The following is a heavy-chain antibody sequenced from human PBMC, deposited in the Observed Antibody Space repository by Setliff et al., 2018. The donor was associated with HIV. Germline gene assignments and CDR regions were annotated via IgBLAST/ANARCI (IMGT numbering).Heavy chain of an antibody. D-gene: IGHD7-27*01. Sequence: PSETLSLTCTVSGGSISSSSYYWGWIRQPPGKGLEWIGTIYYSGSTYYNPSLKSRFTISGDNAKNVLYLQMNTMKAEDTAVYFCARGVWGGKYWGQGTLVTVSS. V-gene: IGHV4-39*02. CDR2: IYYSGST. CDR3: ARGVWGGKY. CDR1: GGSISSSSYY. J-gene: IGHJ4*02.